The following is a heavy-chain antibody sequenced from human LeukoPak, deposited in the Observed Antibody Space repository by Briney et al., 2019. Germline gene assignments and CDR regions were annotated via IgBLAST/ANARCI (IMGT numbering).Heavy chain of an antibody. V-gene: IGHV3-73*01. D-gene: IGHD2-2*01. Sequence: PGGSLRLSCAASGFTFSGSAMHWVRQASGKGLEWVGRIRSKANSYATAYAASVKGRFTISRDDSKNTAYLQMNSLKTEDTAVYYCTRPYCSSTSCYAWNDWGQGTLVTVSS. CDR1: GFTFSGSA. J-gene: IGHJ4*02. CDR3: TRPYCSSTSCYAWND. CDR2: IRSKANSYAT.